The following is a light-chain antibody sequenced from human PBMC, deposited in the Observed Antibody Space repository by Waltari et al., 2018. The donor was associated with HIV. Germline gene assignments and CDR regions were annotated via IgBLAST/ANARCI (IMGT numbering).Light chain of an antibody. V-gene: IGKV1-39*01. Sequence: DIQMTQSPSSLSASVGDRVTVTCRASQNISNFLNWYQLKPGKAPKLLIFAASNLHTGVPSYFTGSGSGTGTDFTLTISSLQREDFATYSCQQSYSTPPTFGGGTKVEIK. CDR2: AAS. CDR3: QQSYSTPPT. CDR1: QNISNF. J-gene: IGKJ4*01.